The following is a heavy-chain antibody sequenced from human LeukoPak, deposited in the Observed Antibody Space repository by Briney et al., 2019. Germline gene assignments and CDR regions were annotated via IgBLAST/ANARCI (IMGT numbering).Heavy chain of an antibody. V-gene: IGHV3-30*02. CDR3: AISVGETTVTTGSDY. CDR2: IRYDGSNK. CDR1: GFTFSSYG. Sequence: GGSLRLSCAPSGFTFSSYGMHWVRQAPGKGLEWVAFIRYDGSNKYYADSVKGRFTTSRDNSKNTLYLQMNSLRAEDTAVYYCAISVGETTVTTGSDYWGKGTLVTVSS. J-gene: IGHJ4*02. D-gene: IGHD4-17*01.